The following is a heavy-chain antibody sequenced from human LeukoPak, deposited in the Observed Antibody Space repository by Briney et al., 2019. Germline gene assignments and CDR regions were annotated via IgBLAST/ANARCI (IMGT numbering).Heavy chain of an antibody. CDR3: ARHKRYCSSTSCRHYYYYGMDV. CDR2: IYTSGST. CDR1: GGSISSGGYY. D-gene: IGHD2-2*01. Sequence: PSETLSLTCTVSGGSISSGGYYWSWIRQPAGKGLEWIGRIYTSGSTNYNPSLKSRVTMSVDTSKNQFSLKLSSVTAADTAVYYCARHKRYCSSTSCRHYYYYGMDVWGQGTTVTVSS. V-gene: IGHV4-61*02. J-gene: IGHJ6*02.